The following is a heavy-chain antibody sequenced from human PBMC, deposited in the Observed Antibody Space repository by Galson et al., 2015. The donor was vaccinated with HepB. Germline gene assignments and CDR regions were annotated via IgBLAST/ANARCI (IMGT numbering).Heavy chain of an antibody. V-gene: IGHV3-30*18. Sequence: SLRLSCAASGFTFSSYGMHWVRQAPGKGLEWVAVISYDGSNKYYADSVKGRFTISRDNSKNTLYLQMNSLRAEDTAVYYCAKAAGASAYMDVWGKGTTVTVSS. D-gene: IGHD1-26*01. CDR3: AKAAGASAYMDV. J-gene: IGHJ6*03. CDR2: ISYDGSNK. CDR1: GFTFSSYG.